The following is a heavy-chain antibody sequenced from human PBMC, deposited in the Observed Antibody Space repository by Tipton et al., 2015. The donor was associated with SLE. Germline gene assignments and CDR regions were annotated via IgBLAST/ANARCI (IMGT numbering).Heavy chain of an antibody. CDR1: GGSISSFY. V-gene: IGHV4-59*08. D-gene: IGHD2-21*02. CDR2: ISDGGGS. CDR3: ARGLVTWRGAVGGVDV. Sequence: TLSLTCTVSGGSISSFYWSWIRQPPGKGLEWIGYISDGGGSNHNPSLKSRGTISVDPAKNQFSLKLTSVTAADTAIYYCARGLVTWRGAVGGVDVWGQGTTGSVSS. J-gene: IGHJ6*02.